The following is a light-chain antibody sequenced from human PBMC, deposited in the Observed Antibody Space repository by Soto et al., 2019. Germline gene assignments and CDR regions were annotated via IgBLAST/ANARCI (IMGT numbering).Light chain of an antibody. J-gene: IGLJ3*02. Sequence: QSALTQPRSVSGYPGQSVTISCTGTNSDIGNYNYVSWYQQHPGKAPKVMIYDVSKRPSGVPDRFSGSKSGNTASLTISGLQAEDEADYYCCSYPGSHTWVFGGGTKVTVL. V-gene: IGLV2-11*01. CDR1: NSDIGNYNY. CDR3: CSYPGSHTWV. CDR2: DVS.